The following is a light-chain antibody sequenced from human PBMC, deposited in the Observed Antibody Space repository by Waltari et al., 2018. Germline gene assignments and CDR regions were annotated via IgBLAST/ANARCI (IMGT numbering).Light chain of an antibody. CDR2: GAS. CDR1: QSVSNK. J-gene: IGKJ1*01. CDR3: QETSNLWT. V-gene: IGKV3-11*01. Sequence: EIVMTQSPATLSLSQGKPATISCRTSQSVSNKLAWYQQKPGQTPRLLSYGASSRATGIPDRFSGSGSGTDFTLTISSLEPEDFAIYYCQETSNLWTFGQGTKVEIK.